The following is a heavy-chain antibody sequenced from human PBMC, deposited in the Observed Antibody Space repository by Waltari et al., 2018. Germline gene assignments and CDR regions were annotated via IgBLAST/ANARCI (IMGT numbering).Heavy chain of an antibody. CDR2: IYYSGST. V-gene: IGHV4-59*01. CDR1: GGSISSYS. J-gene: IGHJ4*02. Sequence: QVQLQESGPGLVKPSETLSLTCTVSGGSISSYSWSWIRQPPGKGLEWIGYIYYSGSTNYNPSLKSRVTISVDTSKNQFSLKLSSVTAADTAVYYCARGLERFDYWGQGTLVTVSS. CDR3: ARGLERFDY.